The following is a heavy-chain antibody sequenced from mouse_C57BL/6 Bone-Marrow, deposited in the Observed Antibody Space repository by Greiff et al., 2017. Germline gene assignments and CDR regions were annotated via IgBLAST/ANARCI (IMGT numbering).Heavy chain of an antibody. CDR1: GYAFSSSW. V-gene: IGHV1-82*01. J-gene: IGHJ4*01. D-gene: IGHD1-1*01. CDR2: IYPGDGDT. Sequence: QVQLKESGPELVKPGASVKISCKASGYAFSSSWMNWVKQRPGKGLEWIGRIYPGDGDTNYNGKFKGKATLTADKSYSTAYMQLSSLTSEDSAVYFCARRGTYYYGSSCYAMDDWGQGTSVTVSS. CDR3: ARRGTYYYGSSCYAMDD.